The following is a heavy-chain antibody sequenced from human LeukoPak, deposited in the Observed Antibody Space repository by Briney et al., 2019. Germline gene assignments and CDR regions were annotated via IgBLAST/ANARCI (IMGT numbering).Heavy chain of an antibody. CDR3: ARGPWSTRFFARRAPYYFDY. Sequence: SETLSLTCAVYGGSFSDYYWSWIRQPPGKGLEWIGEINHSGSTNYNPSLKSRVTISVDTSKNQFSLKLSSVTAADTAVYYCARGPWSTRFFARRAPYYFDYWGQGTLVTVSS. D-gene: IGHD3-3*01. CDR2: INHSGST. J-gene: IGHJ4*02. CDR1: GGSFSDYY. V-gene: IGHV4-34*01.